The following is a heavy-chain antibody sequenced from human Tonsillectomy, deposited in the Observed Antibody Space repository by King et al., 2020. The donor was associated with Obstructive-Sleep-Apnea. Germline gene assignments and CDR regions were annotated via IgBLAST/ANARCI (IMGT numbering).Heavy chain of an antibody. CDR3: ARDKYNDYPLLSGMAV. CDR1: GFTFSSYA. D-gene: IGHD2-2*01. J-gene: IGHJ6*02. V-gene: IGHV3-30*04. Sequence: QVQLVESGGGVVQPGRSLRLACAASGFTFSSYAMHWVRQAPGKGLEWVTLISLDGNDKNYADSVKGRFTVSRDNSKSTLYLQLNILRAEDTAVYYCARDKYNDYPLLSGMAVWGQGTTVTVSS. CDR2: ISLDGNDK.